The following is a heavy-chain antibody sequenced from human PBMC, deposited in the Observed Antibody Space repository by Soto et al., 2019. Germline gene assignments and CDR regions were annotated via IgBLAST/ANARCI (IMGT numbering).Heavy chain of an antibody. CDR1: GFTFGNYW. J-gene: IGHJ4*02. Sequence: GGSLRLSCAASGFTFGNYWMHWVRQAPGKGLEWVSRMNSDGSTTNYADSVKGRFTVSKDNARNTLHLQMNSLRAEDTAVYYCATAEVDYWGPGTLVTVSS. V-gene: IGHV3-74*01. CDR2: MNSDGSTT. CDR3: ATAEVDY.